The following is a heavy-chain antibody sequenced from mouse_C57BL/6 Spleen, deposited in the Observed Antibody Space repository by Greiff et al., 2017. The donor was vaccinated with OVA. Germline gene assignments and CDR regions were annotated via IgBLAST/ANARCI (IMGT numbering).Heavy chain of an antibody. CDR1: EYEFPSHD. V-gene: IGHV5-2*01. D-gene: IGHD2-4*01. J-gene: IGHJ3*01. CDR3: ATYDYGGIAY. CDR2: INSDGGST. Sequence: EVKLMESGGGLVQPGESLKLSCESNEYEFPSHDMSWVRKTPEKRLELVAAINSDGGSTYYPDTMERRFIISRDNTKKTLYLQMSILRAEDTALYYCATYDYGGIAYWGQGTLVTVSA.